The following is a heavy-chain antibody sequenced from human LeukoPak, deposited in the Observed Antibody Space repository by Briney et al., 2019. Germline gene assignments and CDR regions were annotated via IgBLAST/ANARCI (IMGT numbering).Heavy chain of an antibody. CDR1: GYSISSGYY. V-gene: IGHV4-38-2*02. D-gene: IGHD3-10*01. J-gene: IGHJ4*02. CDR2: IYHSGST. Sequence: SETLSLTCTVSGYSISSGYYWGWIRQPPGKGLEWIGSIYHSGSTNYNPSLKSRVTISVDTSKNQFSLKLSSVTAADTAVYYCARVRPMVRGVIRYFDYWGQGTLVTVSS. CDR3: ARVRPMVRGVIRYFDY.